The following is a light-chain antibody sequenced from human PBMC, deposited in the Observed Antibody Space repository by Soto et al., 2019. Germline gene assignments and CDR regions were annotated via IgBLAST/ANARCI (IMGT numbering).Light chain of an antibody. Sequence: ETVLTQSPATLSLSPGERATISCKASQSIGNSLGWFQQKPGQAPRLLIDDAFNRATGIPARFTGSGSGSAVTLTISSLEPEDFGVYYCRQRYNWPLTFGGGTKVEIK. V-gene: IGKV3-11*01. CDR3: RQRYNWPLT. CDR1: QSIGNS. CDR2: DAF. J-gene: IGKJ4*01.